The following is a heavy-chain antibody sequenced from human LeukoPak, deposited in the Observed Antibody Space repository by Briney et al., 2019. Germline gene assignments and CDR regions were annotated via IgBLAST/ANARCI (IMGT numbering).Heavy chain of an antibody. J-gene: IGHJ4*02. CDR1: GFTFRGYW. D-gene: IGHD3-16*01. CDR3: VRGGGRFDS. CDR2: IKHDGSDQ. Sequence: GGSLRLSCAASGFTFRGYWMSWVRQAPGKGLEWVGNIKHDGSDQRYVDSVKGRFTISRDNAKNSLYLQMNSLRAEDTAVYYCVRGGGRFDSWGQGTLATVSS. V-gene: IGHV3-7*01.